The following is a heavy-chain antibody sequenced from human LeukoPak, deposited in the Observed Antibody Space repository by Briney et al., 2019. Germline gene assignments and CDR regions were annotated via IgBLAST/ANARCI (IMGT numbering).Heavy chain of an antibody. CDR2: ISAYNGNT. CDR3: ARFLGGSYGMDV. Sequence: ASVKVSCKASGYTFTSYGISWVRQAPGQGLEWMGWISAYNGNTNYAQKFQGRVTITRDTSASTAYMELSSLRSEDTAVYYCARFLGGSYGMDVWGQGTTVTVPS. V-gene: IGHV1-18*01. D-gene: IGHD1-26*01. J-gene: IGHJ6*02. CDR1: GYTFTSYG.